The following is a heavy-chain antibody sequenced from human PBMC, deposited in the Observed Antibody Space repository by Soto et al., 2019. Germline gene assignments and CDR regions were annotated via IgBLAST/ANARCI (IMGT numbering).Heavy chain of an antibody. Sequence: QVQLVQSGAEVKKPGSSVKVSCKASGGTFSSHTISWVRQAPGQGLEWMGRIIPILGIANYAQKFQGRVTITADKSTSTAYMELSSLRSEDTAVYYCASYCSGGSCYPGDYYYYGMDVWGQGTTVTVSS. CDR2: IIPILGIA. CDR1: GGTFSSHT. J-gene: IGHJ6*02. V-gene: IGHV1-69*02. CDR3: ASYCSGGSCYPGDYYYYGMDV. D-gene: IGHD2-15*01.